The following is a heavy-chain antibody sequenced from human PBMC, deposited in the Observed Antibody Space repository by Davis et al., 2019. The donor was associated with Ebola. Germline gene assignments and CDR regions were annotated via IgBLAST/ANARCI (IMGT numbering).Heavy chain of an antibody. CDR2: IKEDGSKD. Sequence: PGGSLRLSCAASGFTFSNYWMSWARQAPGKGLECVAHIKEDGSKDFYVDSVKGLFTISKDNAKNSLYLQMHSLRAEDTAVFYCAKRATVKVAGANYYNAMDVWGKGTTVTVSS. CDR3: AKRATVKVAGANYYNAMDV. CDR1: GFTFSNYW. J-gene: IGHJ6*04. V-gene: IGHV3-7*03. D-gene: IGHD6-19*01.